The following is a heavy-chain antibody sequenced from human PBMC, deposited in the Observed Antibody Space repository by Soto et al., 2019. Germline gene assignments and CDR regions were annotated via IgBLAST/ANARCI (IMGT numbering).Heavy chain of an antibody. V-gene: IGHV5-51*01. J-gene: IGHJ4*02. CDR2: IYPGDSDT. CDR3: ASSIAAADTSCDY. Sequence: GESLKISCKGSGYSFTSYWIGWVRQMPGKGLEWMGIIYPGDSDTRYSPSFQGQVTISADKSISTAYLQWSSLKASDTAMYYCASSIAAADTSCDYWGQGTLVTVSS. D-gene: IGHD6-6*01. CDR1: GYSFTSYW.